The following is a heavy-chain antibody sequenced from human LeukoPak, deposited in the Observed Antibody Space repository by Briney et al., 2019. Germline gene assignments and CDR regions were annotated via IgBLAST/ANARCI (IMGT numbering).Heavy chain of an antibody. CDR1: GYTFTGYY. Sequence: GASVKVSCKASGYTFTGYYMHWVRQAPGQGLEWMGWINPNSGGTNYAQKFQGRVTMTRDTSISTAYMELSRLRSDDTAVYYCASLVGATHWGAFDIWGQGTMVTVSS. CDR2: INPNSGGT. V-gene: IGHV1-2*02. CDR3: ASLVGATHWGAFDI. D-gene: IGHD1-26*01. J-gene: IGHJ3*02.